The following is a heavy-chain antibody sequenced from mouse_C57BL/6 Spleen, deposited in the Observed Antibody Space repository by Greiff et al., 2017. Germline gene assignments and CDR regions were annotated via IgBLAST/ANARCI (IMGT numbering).Heavy chain of an antibody. CDR1: GYTFTSYW. CDR3: ARAVYTTVVATLDYYAMDY. Sequence: QVQLKESGAELAKPGASVKLSCKASGYTFTSYWMHWVKQRPGQGLEWIGYINPSSGYTKYNQKFKDKATLTVDKSSSTAYMQLSSLTYEDSAVYYCARAVYTTVVATLDYYAMDYWGQGTSVTVSS. J-gene: IGHJ4*01. CDR2: INPSSGYT. V-gene: IGHV1-7*01. D-gene: IGHD1-1*01.